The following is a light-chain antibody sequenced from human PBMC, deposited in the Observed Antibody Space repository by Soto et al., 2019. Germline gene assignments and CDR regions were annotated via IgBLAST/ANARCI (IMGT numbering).Light chain of an antibody. CDR1: SSNIGNNY. Sequence: QSVLTQPPSVSAAPGQKVTIFCSGSSSNIGNNYVSWYQQLPGTAPKLLIYDNNKRPSGIPDRFSGSKSGTSATLGITGLQTGDEADYYCGTWDSSLSAVFGTGTKLTVL. V-gene: IGLV1-51*01. J-gene: IGLJ1*01. CDR3: GTWDSSLSAV. CDR2: DNN.